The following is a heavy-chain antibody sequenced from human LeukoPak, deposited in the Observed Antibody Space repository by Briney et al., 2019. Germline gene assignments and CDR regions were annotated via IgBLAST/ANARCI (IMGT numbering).Heavy chain of an antibody. Sequence: GGSLRLSCAASGFTFSSYGMHWGRQAPGKGLEWVAFIRYDGSNKYYADSVKGRFTISRDNSKNTLYLQMNSLRAEDTAVYYCAKEGDYYYYYMDVWGKGTTVTVSS. CDR1: GFTFSSYG. V-gene: IGHV3-30*02. CDR2: IRYDGSNK. J-gene: IGHJ6*03. CDR3: AKEGDYYYYYMDV. D-gene: IGHD1-26*01.